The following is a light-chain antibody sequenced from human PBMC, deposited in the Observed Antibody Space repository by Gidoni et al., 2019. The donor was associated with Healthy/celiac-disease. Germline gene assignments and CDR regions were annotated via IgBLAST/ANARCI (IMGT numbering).Light chain of an antibody. Sequence: QSVLTQPPSASGTPGKRVTISCSGSSSNIGSKYVYWYQQLPGTAPKLLIYRNNQRPSGVPDRFSGSKSGTSASLALSGLRSDDEADYYCAAWDDSLSGVVFGGGTKLTVL. CDR3: AAWDDSLSGVV. V-gene: IGLV1-47*01. J-gene: IGLJ2*01. CDR1: SSNIGSKY. CDR2: RNN.